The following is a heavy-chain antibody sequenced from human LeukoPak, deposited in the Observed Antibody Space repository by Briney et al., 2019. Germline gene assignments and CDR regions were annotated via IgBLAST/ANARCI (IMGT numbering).Heavy chain of an antibody. J-gene: IGHJ4*02. CDR2: IWSDASNK. CDR1: GFTFRTYG. Sequence: GRSLRLSCAASGFTFRTYGMHWVRQAPGKGLEWVAVIWSDASNKYYADSVKGRFSISRDNSKNTLYLQMNSLRAEDTAVYYCAKGDNYYDSSGYYYVRALFDYWGQGTLVTVSS. V-gene: IGHV3-33*06. D-gene: IGHD3-22*01. CDR3: AKGDNYYDSSGYYYVRALFDY.